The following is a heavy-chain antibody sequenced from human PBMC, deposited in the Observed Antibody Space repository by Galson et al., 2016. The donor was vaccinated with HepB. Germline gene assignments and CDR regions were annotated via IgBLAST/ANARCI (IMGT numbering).Heavy chain of an antibody. D-gene: IGHD6-19*01. Sequence: SLRLSCAASGFSFSNYAMGWVRQTPGKGLEWLSAINTGGKTFYSYSVRGRFTIYRDNSKNTLSLQMNTLYADDTAMYYCAKEDPKWLGLYYFDLWGQGTRVAVSS. J-gene: IGHJ4*02. CDR1: GFSFSNYA. V-gene: IGHV3-23*01. CDR3: AKEDPKWLGLYYFDL. CDR2: INTGGKT.